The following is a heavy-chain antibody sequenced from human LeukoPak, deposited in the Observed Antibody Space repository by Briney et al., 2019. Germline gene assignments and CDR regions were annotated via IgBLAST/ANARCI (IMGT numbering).Heavy chain of an antibody. Sequence: GGSLRLSCASSRFTFSSYDRRWVRPAPGQGLDGVSGIRNYGGSTYYADSVKGRFTISRDNSKNTLYLQMNSLRAEDTAVYYCANPAPGVVYLYWGQGTLVTVSS. CDR1: RFTFSSYD. CDR2: IRNYGGST. D-gene: IGHD2-8*02. CDR3: ANPAPGVVYLY. J-gene: IGHJ4*02. V-gene: IGHV3-23*01.